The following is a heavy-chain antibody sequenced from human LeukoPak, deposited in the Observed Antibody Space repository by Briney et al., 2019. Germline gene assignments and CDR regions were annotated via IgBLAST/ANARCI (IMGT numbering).Heavy chain of an antibody. D-gene: IGHD1-7*01. CDR2: IYYSGST. V-gene: IGHV4-39*07. Sequence: SETLSLTCTVSGGSISSSSYYWGWLRQPPGTGLEWIGSIYYSGSTYYNPSLKSRITISIDTSKNQFSLKLSSVTAADTAVYYCARAYNWNYVGYFDYWGQGTLVTVSS. CDR3: ARAYNWNYVGYFDY. J-gene: IGHJ4*02. CDR1: GGSISSSSYY.